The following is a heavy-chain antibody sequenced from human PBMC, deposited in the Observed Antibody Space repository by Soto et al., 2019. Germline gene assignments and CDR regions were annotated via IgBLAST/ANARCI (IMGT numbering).Heavy chain of an antibody. Sequence: PETLSLTCIVSGGSISSSSYYWGWIRQPPGKGLEWIGSIYSSGSAYYNPSLKSRVTISVDTSKNQFSLKQTSVTAADTAVYYFATTVTRRYQAFDFCGQGSMGTVS. CDR1: GGSISSSSYY. J-gene: IGHJ3*01. CDR3: ATTVTRRYQAFDF. D-gene: IGHD3-16*02. CDR2: IYSSGSA. V-gene: IGHV4-39*01.